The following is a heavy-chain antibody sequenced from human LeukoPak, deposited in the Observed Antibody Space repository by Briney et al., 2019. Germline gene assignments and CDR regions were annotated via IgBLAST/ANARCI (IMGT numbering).Heavy chain of an antibody. CDR1: GYTFTSYG. CDR3: ARVPVLWFGEFNFQH. CDR2: ISAYNGNT. Sequence: ASVKVSCKASGYTFTSYGISWVRQAPGQGLEWMGWISAYNGNTNYAQKLQGRATMTTDTSTSTAYMELRSLRSDDTAVYYWARVPVLWFGEFNFQHWGQGTLVTVSS. D-gene: IGHD3-10*01. V-gene: IGHV1-18*04. J-gene: IGHJ1*01.